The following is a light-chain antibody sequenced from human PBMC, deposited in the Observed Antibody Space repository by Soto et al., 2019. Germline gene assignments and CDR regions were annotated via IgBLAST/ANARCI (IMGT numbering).Light chain of an antibody. CDR2: DVS. CDR3: TSYTSTSTYVV. Sequence: QSALTQPASVSGSPGQSITISCTGTSSDIGGYNYVSWYQQHPGKAPKLMIYDVSDRPSGVSNRFSGSKSANLASLTISGLQAEDEADCYCTSYTSTSTYVVFGGGTKLTVL. CDR1: SSDIGGYNY. J-gene: IGLJ2*01. V-gene: IGLV2-14*01.